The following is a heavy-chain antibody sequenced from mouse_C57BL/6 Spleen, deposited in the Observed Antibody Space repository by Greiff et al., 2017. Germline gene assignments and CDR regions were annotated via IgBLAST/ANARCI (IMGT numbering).Heavy chain of an antibody. Sequence: QVQLQQPGTELVKPGASVKLSCKASGYTFTSYWMHWVKQRPGQGLEWIGNINPSNGGTNYNETFKSKATLTVDKSSSTAYMQLSSLTSEDSAVYYCARWGYSNYLYYFDYWGQGTTLTVSS. D-gene: IGHD2-5*01. J-gene: IGHJ2*01. V-gene: IGHV1-53*01. CDR2: INPSNGGT. CDR1: GYTFTSYW. CDR3: ARWGYSNYLYYFDY.